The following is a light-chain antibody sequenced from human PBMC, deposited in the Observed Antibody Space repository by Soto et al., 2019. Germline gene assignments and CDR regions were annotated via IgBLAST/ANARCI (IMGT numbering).Light chain of an antibody. CDR1: SSDIGGYYY. CDR2: DVS. V-gene: IGLV2-14*03. CDR3: SSYTITSTIYV. Sequence: QSALTQPASVSGSPGQSITISCTGTSSDIGGYYYVSWYQQLPGKVPKLIIYDVSNRPSGVSDRFSGSKSGNTASLTISGRLDEDEDDYYCSSYTITSTIYVFGTGTKVTVL. J-gene: IGLJ1*01.